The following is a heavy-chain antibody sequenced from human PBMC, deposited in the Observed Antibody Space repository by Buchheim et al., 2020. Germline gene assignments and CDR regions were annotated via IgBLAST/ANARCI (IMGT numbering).Heavy chain of an antibody. CDR2: IKQDGSEK. V-gene: IGHV3-7*01. D-gene: IGHD3-16*02. CDR3: ARDGVNYDYIWGSYRYLRDRRESGY. J-gene: IGHJ4*02. CDR1: GFTFSSYW. Sequence: EVQLVESGGGLVQPGGSLRLSCAASGFTFSSYWMSWVRQAPGKGLEWVANIKQDGSEKYYVDSVKGRFTISRDNAKNSLYLQMNSLRAEDTAVYYCARDGVNYDYIWGSYRYLRDRRESGYWGQGTL.